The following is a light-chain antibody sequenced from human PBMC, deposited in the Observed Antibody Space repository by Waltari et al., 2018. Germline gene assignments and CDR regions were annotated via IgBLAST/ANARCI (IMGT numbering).Light chain of an antibody. CDR2: DVS. J-gene: IGLJ2*01. CDR1: SSDVGGSNY. V-gene: IGLV2-14*03. CDR3: SSYTSSTVV. Sequence: QSALTQPASVSGSPGQSIPLSCTGTSSDVGGSNYVSWYQQHPAKAPNLMIYDVSNRPSGVSNRFSGSKSGNTASLTISGLQAEDEADYYCSSYTSSTVVFGGGTKLTVL.